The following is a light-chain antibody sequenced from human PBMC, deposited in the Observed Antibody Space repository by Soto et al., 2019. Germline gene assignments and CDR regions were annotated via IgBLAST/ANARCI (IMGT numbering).Light chain of an antibody. CDR1: TSNIGSNT. V-gene: IGLV1-44*01. Sequence: QSVLTPPPSASGTPGQRVTISCSGSTSNIGSNTVNWYQQLPGTAPKLLIYSNNQRLSGVPYRFSGSKSGTSASLASSGLQSEDEADYYCAAWDDSLSGYVFGTGTKLTVL. CDR3: AAWDDSLSGYV. CDR2: SNN. J-gene: IGLJ1*01.